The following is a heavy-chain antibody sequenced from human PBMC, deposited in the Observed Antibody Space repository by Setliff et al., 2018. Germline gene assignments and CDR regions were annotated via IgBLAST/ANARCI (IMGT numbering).Heavy chain of an antibody. CDR2: IDWNGGRI. Sequence: RGESLKISCAASGFTFNDYGLTWPRRVPGKGLEWVSGIDWNGGRIGYADSVKGRFTISRDNRKNLLFLQMDSLRGEDTALYYCALGYYSQYRSYFGDWGPGTQVTVSS. V-gene: IGHV3-20*04. CDR3: ALGYYSQYRSYFGD. J-gene: IGHJ4*02. D-gene: IGHD3-10*01. CDR1: GFTFNDYG.